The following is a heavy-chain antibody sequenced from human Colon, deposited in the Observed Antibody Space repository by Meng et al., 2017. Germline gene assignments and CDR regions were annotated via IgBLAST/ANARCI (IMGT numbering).Heavy chain of an antibody. CDR3: ARDQNGAGGTVDF. J-gene: IGHJ4*02. V-gene: IGHV3-74*01. Sequence: EGQLVESGGGLVQPGGSLRLSCAAPGFTFSSYWMQWVRQTPGKGLVWVSRITSDGSRTTYADSVKGRFTISRDNAKSTLYLQMNSLRAEDTAVYYCARDQNGAGGTVDFWGQGTLVTVSS. CDR1: GFTFSSYW. CDR2: ITSDGSRT. D-gene: IGHD1-1*01.